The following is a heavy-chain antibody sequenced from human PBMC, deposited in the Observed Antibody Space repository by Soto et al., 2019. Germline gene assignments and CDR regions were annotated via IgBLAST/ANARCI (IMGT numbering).Heavy chain of an antibody. CDR3: ARAPAGPSPRWDV. Sequence: PSETLSLTCTVSGGSISSGDYSWSWIRHPPGKGLEWIGYMYGAGLTYYNPSLKSRVTISVDKSKNQFPLNLSSVTAADTALYYCARAPAGPSPRWDVWGQGTTVTVSS. D-gene: IGHD3-10*01. V-gene: IGHV4-30-2*01. CDR2: MYGAGLT. J-gene: IGHJ6*02. CDR1: GGSISSGDYS.